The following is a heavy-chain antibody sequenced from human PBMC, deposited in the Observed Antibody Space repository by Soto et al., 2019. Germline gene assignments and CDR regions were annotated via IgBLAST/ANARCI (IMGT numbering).Heavy chain of an antibody. CDR1: GFTFSSHG. V-gene: IGHV3-33*01. Sequence: PGGSLRLSCAASGFTFSSHGMHWVRQAPGKGLEWVAVIWYDGSNKYYADSVKGRFTISRDNSKNTLYLQMNSLRAEDTAVYYCARDSVDLAVAGTPAADYWGQGTLVTVSS. CDR3: ARDSVDLAVAGTPAADY. J-gene: IGHJ4*02. D-gene: IGHD6-19*01. CDR2: IWYDGSNK.